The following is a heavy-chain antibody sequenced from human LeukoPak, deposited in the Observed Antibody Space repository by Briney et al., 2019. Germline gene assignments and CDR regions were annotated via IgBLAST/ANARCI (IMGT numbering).Heavy chain of an antibody. Sequence: SVKVSCKASGFTFTSSAVQWVRQARGQRLEWIGWIVVGSGNTNYAQKFQERVTITRDMSTSTSHMELSSLRSEDTAVYYCAAESRDAYNRGGYWGQGTLVTVSS. CDR3: AAESRDAYNRGGY. D-gene: IGHD5-24*01. V-gene: IGHV1-58*01. J-gene: IGHJ4*02. CDR2: IVVGSGNT. CDR1: GFTFTSSA.